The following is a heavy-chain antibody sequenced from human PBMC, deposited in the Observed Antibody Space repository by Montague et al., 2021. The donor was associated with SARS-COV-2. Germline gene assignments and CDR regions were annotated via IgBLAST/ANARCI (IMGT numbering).Heavy chain of an antibody. CDR1: GFIVSNKY. J-gene: IGHJ4*02. CDR2: IYPDGST. Sequence: SLSLSASGFIVSNKYMSWVRQAAGKGLDWVSIIYPDGSTYYSDSLKGRFTISRDNSKNTLYLQMNDLEPEDTAVYYCATSGAPNLGDSWGQGTLVTVSS. D-gene: IGHD2-8*01. V-gene: IGHV3-53*01. CDR3: ATSGAPNLGDS.